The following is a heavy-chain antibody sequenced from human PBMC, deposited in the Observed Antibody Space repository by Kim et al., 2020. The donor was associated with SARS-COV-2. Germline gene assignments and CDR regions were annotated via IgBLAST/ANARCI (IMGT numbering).Heavy chain of an antibody. J-gene: IGHJ3*02. CDR2: IIPIFGTA. V-gene: IGHV1-69*13. D-gene: IGHD4-17*01. CDR3: ARDIHDYGDYVDAFDI. Sequence: SVKVSCKASGGTFSSYAISWVRQAPGQGLEWMGGIIPIFGTANYAQKFQGRVTITADESTSTAYMELSSLRSEDTAVYYCARDIHDYGDYVDAFDIWGQGTMVTVSS. CDR1: GGTFSSYA.